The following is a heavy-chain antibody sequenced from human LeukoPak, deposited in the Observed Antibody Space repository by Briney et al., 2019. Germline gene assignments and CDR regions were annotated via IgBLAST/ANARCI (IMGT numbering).Heavy chain of an antibody. CDR2: IKQDGSEI. J-gene: IGHJ4*02. D-gene: IGHD6-19*01. CDR3: ASDMAFSTSGWYGELDN. CDR1: GFIFYNFW. V-gene: IGHV3-7*03. Sequence: AGGSLRLSCAASGFIFYNFWMRWVRRAPGKGLEWVANIKQDGSEIYYVDSVKGQFSISRDNAKDKMYLQMNSLRPEDTALYYCASDMAFSTSGWYGELDNWGQGTLVTVSP.